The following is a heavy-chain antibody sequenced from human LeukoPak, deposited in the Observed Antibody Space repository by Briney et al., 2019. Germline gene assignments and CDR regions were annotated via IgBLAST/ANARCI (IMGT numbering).Heavy chain of an antibody. V-gene: IGHV3-21*01. CDR3: ARDLPTFGGGYYFDY. CDR1: GFTFSSYS. J-gene: IGHJ4*02. D-gene: IGHD3-16*01. CDR2: ISSSSSYI. Sequence: SGGSLRLSCAASGFTFSSYSMNWVRQAPGKGLEWVSSISSSSSYIYYADPVKGRFTISRDNAKNSLYLQMNSLRAEDTAVYYCARDLPTFGGGYYFDYWGQGTLVTVSS.